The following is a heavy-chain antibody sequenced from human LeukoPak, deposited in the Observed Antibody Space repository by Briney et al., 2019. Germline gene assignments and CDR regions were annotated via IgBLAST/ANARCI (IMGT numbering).Heavy chain of an antibody. J-gene: IGHJ6*04. CDR3: ARLYCSNTSCYAMDV. Sequence: GGSLRLSCAASGFTFSSYEMNWVRQAPGKGLEWVSYISRSGSTIYYADSVKGRFTISRDNAKNSLYLQMNSLRAEDTALYYCARLYCSNTSCYAMDVWGKGTTVTISS. D-gene: IGHD2-2*01. V-gene: IGHV3-48*03. CDR1: GFTFSSYE. CDR2: ISRSGSTI.